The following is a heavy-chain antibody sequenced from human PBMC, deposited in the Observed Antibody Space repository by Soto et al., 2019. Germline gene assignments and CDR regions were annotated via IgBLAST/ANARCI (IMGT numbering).Heavy chain of an antibody. CDR3: ARSRGGAVADSFDF. Sequence: GSLRLSCAASGFCLRSYAIFWVRQAPGKGLEWVAVISRDGTNKYYVDSVKGRFTISRDNSKDTVYLQMNSLRDEDSAMFYCARSRGGAVADSFDFWGQGTLVTVSS. J-gene: IGHJ4*02. V-gene: IGHV3-30*04. D-gene: IGHD1-26*01. CDR2: ISRDGTNK. CDR1: GFCLRSYA.